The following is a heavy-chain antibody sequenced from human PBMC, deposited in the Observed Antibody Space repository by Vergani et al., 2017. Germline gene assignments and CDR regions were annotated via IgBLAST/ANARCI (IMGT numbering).Heavy chain of an antibody. J-gene: IGHJ4*02. V-gene: IGHV4-59*11. CDR1: GGSISSHY. CDR2: IYYSGST. CDR3: ARATVAGIFDY. Sequence: QVQLQESGPGLVKPSETLSLTCTVSGGSISSHYWSWIRQPPGKGLEWIGYIYYSGSTNYNPSLKGRVTISVDTSTNQFSLKLSSVTAADTAVYYCARATVAGIFDYWGQGTLVTVSS. D-gene: IGHD6-19*01.